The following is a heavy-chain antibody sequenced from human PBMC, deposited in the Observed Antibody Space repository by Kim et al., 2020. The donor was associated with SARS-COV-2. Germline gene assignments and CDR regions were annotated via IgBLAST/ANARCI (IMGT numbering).Heavy chain of an antibody. J-gene: IGHJ4*02. CDR1: GFTLSGYW. CDR2: ISSDGSTI. Sequence: GGSLRLSCAASGFTLSGYWMHWVRQAPGSGLVWVSRISSDGSTISYADSVKGRFAISRDNARNTLYLQMKSLRVEDTGVYYCASPSAAPYWGQGTLVTVS. V-gene: IGHV3-74*01. CDR3: ASPSAAPY.